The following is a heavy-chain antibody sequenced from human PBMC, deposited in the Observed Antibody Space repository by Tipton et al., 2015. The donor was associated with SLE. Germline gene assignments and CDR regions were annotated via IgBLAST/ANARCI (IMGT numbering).Heavy chain of an antibody. D-gene: IGHD3-22*01. J-gene: IGHJ4*02. V-gene: IGHV4-31*11. CDR1: GGSFSGYY. CDR2: IYYSGST. CDR3: ARLWVLPGDYYDRPYYFDY. Sequence: TLSLTCAVYGGSFSGYYWSWIRQHPGKGLEWIGYIYYSGSTYYNPSLKSRVTISVDTSKNQFSLKLSSVTAADTAVYYCARLWVLPGDYYDRPYYFDYWGQGTLVTVSS.